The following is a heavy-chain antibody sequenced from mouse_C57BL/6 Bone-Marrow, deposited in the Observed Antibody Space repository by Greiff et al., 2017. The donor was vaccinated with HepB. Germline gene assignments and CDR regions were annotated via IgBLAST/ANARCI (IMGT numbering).Heavy chain of an antibody. CDR3: ASQASYYGSSYDYAMDY. V-gene: IGHV5-17*01. Sequence: EVQLVESGGGLVKPGGSLKLSCAASGFTFSDYGMHWVRQAPEKGLEWVAYISSGSSTIYYADTGKGRFTISRDNAKNTLFLQMASLRSEDTAMYYCASQASYYGSSYDYAMDYWGQGTSVTVSS. J-gene: IGHJ4*01. D-gene: IGHD1-1*01. CDR2: ISSGSSTI. CDR1: GFTFSDYG.